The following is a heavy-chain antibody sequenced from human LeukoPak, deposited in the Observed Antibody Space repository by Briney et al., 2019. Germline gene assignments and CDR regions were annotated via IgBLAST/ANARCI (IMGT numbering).Heavy chain of an antibody. D-gene: IGHD6-19*01. Sequence: PSETLSLTCTVPGGTITNYYWSWIRQPPGKGLEWIGYIYYSGNTYYNPSLKSRVTISVDTSKNQFSLKLTSVTAADTAVYYCAKYGGSGWVFDYWGQGTLVTVSS. V-gene: IGHV4-59*08. CDR3: AKYGGSGWVFDY. CDR2: IYYSGNT. CDR1: GGTITNYY. J-gene: IGHJ4*02.